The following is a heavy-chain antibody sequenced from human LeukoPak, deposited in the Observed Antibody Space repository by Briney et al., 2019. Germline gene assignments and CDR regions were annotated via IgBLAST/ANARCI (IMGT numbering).Heavy chain of an antibody. CDR2: ISGNSRYI. CDR3: AREDYALDM. CDR1: GFTFSDYY. V-gene: IGHV3-11*06. J-gene: IGHJ3*02. Sequence: GGSLRLSCAASGFTFSDYYMSWIRQAPGKGLEWVSSISGNSRYIYYADSVKGRFTISRDNAKNSLFLQMNSLGAEDAAVYYCAREDYALDMWGQGTMVTVSS.